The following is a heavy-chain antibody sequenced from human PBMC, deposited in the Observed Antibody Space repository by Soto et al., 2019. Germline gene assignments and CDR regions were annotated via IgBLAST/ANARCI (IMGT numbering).Heavy chain of an antibody. CDR1: GFTFSTYW. CDR2: IKEDGSER. J-gene: IGHJ4*02. D-gene: IGHD2-15*01. CDR3: VGGKGFDY. Sequence: EVQLVESGGGLVQPGGSLRLSCAGSGFTFSTYWMTWVRQAPGKGLEWVANIKEDGSERYYVDSVKGRFTISRDNAKNSLYLQMHSLRAEDTAVYYCVGGKGFDYWGQGTLVTVSS. V-gene: IGHV3-7*01.